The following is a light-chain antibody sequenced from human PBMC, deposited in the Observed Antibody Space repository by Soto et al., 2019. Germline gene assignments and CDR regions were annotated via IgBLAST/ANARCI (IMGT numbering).Light chain of an antibody. CDR2: GNS. V-gene: IGLV1-40*01. CDR1: SSDIGAGYD. CDR3: QSYDSRLTGWGM. J-gene: IGLJ3*02. Sequence: QSVLTQPPSLSGAPGQRVTISCTGSSSDIGAGYDVHWYQQFPGTAPKLLIYGNSNRPSGVPDRFSGSKSGTSASLAITGLQAEDEADYYCQSYDSRLTGWGMFGGGTKLTVL.